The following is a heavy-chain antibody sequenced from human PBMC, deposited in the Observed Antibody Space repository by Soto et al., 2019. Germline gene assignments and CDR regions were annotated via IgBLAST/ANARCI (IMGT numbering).Heavy chain of an antibody. CDR3: AKDYGDYVGYFEY. D-gene: IGHD4-17*01. V-gene: IGHV3-23*01. J-gene: IGHJ4*02. CDR2: ISGIGGST. CDR1: GFTFSIYA. Sequence: EVQLLESGGGLVQPGGSLRLSCAASGFTFSIYAMSWVRQAPGKGLEWVSAISGIGGSTYYADSVKGRFTISRDNSKNSLYLQMNSLRAEDTAVYYCAKDYGDYVGYFEYWGQGTLVTVSS.